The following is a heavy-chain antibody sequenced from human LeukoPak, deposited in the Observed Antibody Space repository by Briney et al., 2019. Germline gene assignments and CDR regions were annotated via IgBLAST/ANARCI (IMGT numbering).Heavy chain of an antibody. J-gene: IGHJ4*02. V-gene: IGHV5-51*01. D-gene: IGHD2-2*01. CDR1: GYSFTTYW. CDR3: ARRQGCSSTSCPPDY. CDR2: IYAGDSDT. Sequence: GESLKISCRGSGYSFTTYWIGWVRQMPGKGLEWMGIIYAGDSDTRYTPSFQGQVTMSADKSINTSYLQWSSLKASDTAMYHCARRQGCSSTSCPPDYWGQGTLVTVSP.